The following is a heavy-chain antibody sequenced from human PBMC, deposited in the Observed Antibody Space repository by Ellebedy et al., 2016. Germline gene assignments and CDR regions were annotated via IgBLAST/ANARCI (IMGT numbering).Heavy chain of an antibody. CDR3: AKGTMDYFYH. D-gene: IGHD4/OR15-4a*01. CDR2: ISWDSAVI. V-gene: IGHV3-9*01. J-gene: IGHJ4*02. CDR1: GFTFNDYA. Sequence: GGSLRLXCAGSGFTFNDYALHWVRQAPGKGLEWVSGISWDSAVIGYGGSVKGRFTISKDSAKNYPYLQMNSLRPEDTAFYYCAKGTMDYFYHWGQGALVTVSS.